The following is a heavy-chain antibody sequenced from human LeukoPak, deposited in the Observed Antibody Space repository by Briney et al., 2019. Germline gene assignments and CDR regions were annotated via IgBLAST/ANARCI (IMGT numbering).Heavy chain of an antibody. CDR3: ARVKTLKYYYDSSGYDY. J-gene: IGHJ4*02. V-gene: IGHV4-39*01. CDR2: IYKTRST. Sequence: SETLSLTCTVSGCSISSTTYYWAWIRQPPGKGLEWIGSIYKTRSTNYSPSLKSRVFISVDTSNNQFSLKLSSVTAADTAVYYCARVKTLKYYYDSSGYDYWGQGTLVTVSS. CDR1: GCSISSTTYY. D-gene: IGHD3-22*01.